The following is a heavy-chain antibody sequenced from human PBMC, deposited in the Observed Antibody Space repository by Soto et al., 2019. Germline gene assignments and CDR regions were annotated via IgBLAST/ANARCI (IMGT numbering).Heavy chain of an antibody. Sequence: GGSLRLSCAASGFTFSSYAMSWVRQAPGKGLEWVSAISGSGGSTYCADSVKGRFTISRDNSKNTLYLQMNSLRAEDTAVYYCAKEVYWGGDCLNWFAPGGKETRVTVPP. CDR2: ISGSGGST. CDR3: AKEVYWGGDCLNWFAP. V-gene: IGHV3-23*01. CDR1: GFTFSSYA. D-gene: IGHD2-21*02. J-gene: IGHJ5*02.